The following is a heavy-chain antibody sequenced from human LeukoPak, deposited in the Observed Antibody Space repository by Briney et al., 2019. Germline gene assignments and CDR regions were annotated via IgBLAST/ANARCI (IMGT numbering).Heavy chain of an antibody. Sequence: GGSLRLSCAASGFTFSSYGMHWVRQAPGKGLEWVAVISYDGSNKYYADSVKGRFTTSRDNSKNTLYLQMNSLRAEDTAVYYCAKSGGSYYTMYYFDYWGQGTLVTVSS. V-gene: IGHV3-30*18. J-gene: IGHJ4*02. CDR1: GFTFSSYG. CDR3: AKSGGSYYTMYYFDY. CDR2: ISYDGSNK. D-gene: IGHD1-26*01.